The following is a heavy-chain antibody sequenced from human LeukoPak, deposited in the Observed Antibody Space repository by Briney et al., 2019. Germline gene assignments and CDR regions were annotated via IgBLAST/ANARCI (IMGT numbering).Heavy chain of an antibody. CDR2: LYTSGST. Sequence: PSQTLSLTCNVSGASISSGNYFWSRIRQPAGKGLQWIGRLYTSGSTDYNPSLKSRVTISGDTSKNQFSLTLSSVTAADTAVYYCARDGKEGGYNYDYWGQGTLVTVSS. V-gene: IGHV4-61*02. CDR1: GASISSGNYF. D-gene: IGHD5-24*01. J-gene: IGHJ4*02. CDR3: ARDGKEGGYNYDY.